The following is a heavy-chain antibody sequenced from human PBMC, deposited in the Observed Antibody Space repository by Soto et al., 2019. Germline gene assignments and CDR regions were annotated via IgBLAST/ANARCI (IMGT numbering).Heavy chain of an antibody. CDR2: ISSSSSTI. CDR1: GFTFSSYS. D-gene: IGHD6-6*01. Sequence: GGSLRLSCAASGFTFSSYSMNWVRQAPGKGLEWVSYISSSSSTIYYADSVKGRFTISRDNAKNSLYLQMNSLRAEDTAVYYCASPMYSSSPHPYMDVWGKGTTVTVSS. CDR3: ASPMYSSSPHPYMDV. J-gene: IGHJ6*03. V-gene: IGHV3-48*01.